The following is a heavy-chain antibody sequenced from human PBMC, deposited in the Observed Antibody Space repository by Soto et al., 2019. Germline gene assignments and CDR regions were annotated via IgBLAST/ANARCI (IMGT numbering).Heavy chain of an antibody. CDR2: ISAYNGNT. J-gene: IGHJ3*02. CDR3: ARDVSSSWYGDAFDI. Sequence: QVQLVQSGAEVKKPGASVKVSCKASGYTFTSYGISWVRQAPGQGLEWMGWISAYNGNTNYAQKLQGRVTMTTDTSTSTDYMELRSLRSDDTAVYYCARDVSSSWYGDAFDIWGQGTMVTVSS. V-gene: IGHV1-18*04. D-gene: IGHD6-13*01. CDR1: GYTFTSYG.